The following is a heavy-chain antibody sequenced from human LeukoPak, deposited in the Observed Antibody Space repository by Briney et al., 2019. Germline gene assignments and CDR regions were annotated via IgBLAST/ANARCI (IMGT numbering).Heavy chain of an antibody. J-gene: IGHJ4*02. D-gene: IGHD1-26*01. Sequence: GGSLRLSCAASGFTFSSCPMSWVRQAPGKGLEWVSAVSPSGGTTYYTDSVKGRFTISRDNSKNTLYLQMSSLRAEDTALYYCAKRGATERAFDYWGQGTLVTVCS. CDR3: AKRGATERAFDY. V-gene: IGHV3-23*01. CDR2: VSPSGGTT. CDR1: GFTFSSCP.